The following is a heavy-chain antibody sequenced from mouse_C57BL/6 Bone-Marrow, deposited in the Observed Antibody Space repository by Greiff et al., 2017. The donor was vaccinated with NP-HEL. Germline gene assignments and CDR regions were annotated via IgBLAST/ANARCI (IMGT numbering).Heavy chain of an antibody. V-gene: IGHV1-50*01. J-gene: IGHJ2*01. CDR1: GYTFTSYW. D-gene: IGHD1-1*01. Sequence: QVQLQQPGAELVKPGASVKLSCKASGYTFTSYWMQWVKQRPGQGLEWIGEIDPSGSYTNYNQKFKGKATLTVDTSSSTAYMQLSSLTSEDSAVYYCARDAYYGSSLYWGQGTTLTVSS. CDR2: IDPSGSYT. CDR3: ARDAYYGSSLY.